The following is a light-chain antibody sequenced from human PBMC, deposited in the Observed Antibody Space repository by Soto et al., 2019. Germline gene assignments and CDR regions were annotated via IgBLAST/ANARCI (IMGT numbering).Light chain of an antibody. J-gene: IGLJ1*01. CDR2: EVS. Sequence: QSALTQPPSASGSPGQSVTISCTGTSSDVGGYNYVSWYQQHPGKAPKLIIYEVSNRPSGVSNRFSGSKSGDTASLTISGLHAEDEADYYCSSYTSSSTLYVFGTGTKLTVL. CDR1: SSDVGGYNY. CDR3: SSYTSSSTLYV. V-gene: IGLV2-14*01.